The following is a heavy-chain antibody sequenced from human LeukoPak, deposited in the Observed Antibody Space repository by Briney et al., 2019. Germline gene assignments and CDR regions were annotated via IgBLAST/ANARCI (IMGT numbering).Heavy chain of an antibody. Sequence: SETLSLTCTVSGRSISSSSYYWGWIRQPPGKGLEWIGSIYYSGSTYYNPSLKSRVTISVDTSKNQFSLTLSSVTAADTAVFYCARHTFYYYDSSGYYERPFDFWGQGTLVTVSS. CDR3: ARHTFYYYDSSGYYERPFDF. CDR1: GRSISSSSYY. J-gene: IGHJ4*02. CDR2: IYYSGST. D-gene: IGHD3-22*01. V-gene: IGHV4-39*01.